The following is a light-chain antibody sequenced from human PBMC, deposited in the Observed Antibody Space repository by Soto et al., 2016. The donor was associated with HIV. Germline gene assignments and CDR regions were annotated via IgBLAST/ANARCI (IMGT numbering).Light chain of an antibody. V-gene: IGLV3-21*03. CDR3: QVWDNSSDQGI. J-gene: IGLJ2*01. CDR1: NIRDKS. Sequence: LTQPVSVSVAPGKTATISCGGNNIRDKSVHWYQQKPGLAPVLVVYDDRSRPSGIPERFSGSNSGNTATLTISSVEAADEADYYCQVWDNSSDQGIFGGGTKLTVL. CDR2: DDR.